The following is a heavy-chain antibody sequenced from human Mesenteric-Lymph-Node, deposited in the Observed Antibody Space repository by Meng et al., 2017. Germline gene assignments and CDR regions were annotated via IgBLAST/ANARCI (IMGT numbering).Heavy chain of an antibody. CDR2: ISSSAKTR. D-gene: IGHD6-13*01. V-gene: IGHV3-11*01. CDR1: GFTFRDYC. CDR3: ASVARPWQYLVS. Sequence: QVQLVESGGALVKPGESLRLSCAASGFTFRDYCMSWVRQAPGKGLEWISYISSSAKTRYYADSVNGRFTISRDNAKNSLYLQMNSLRAEDTAVYYCASVARPWQYLVSWGQGTLVTVSS. J-gene: IGHJ5*02.